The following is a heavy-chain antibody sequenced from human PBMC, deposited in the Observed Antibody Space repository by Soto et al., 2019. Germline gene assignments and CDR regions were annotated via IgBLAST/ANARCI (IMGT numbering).Heavy chain of an antibody. D-gene: IGHD2-21*02. Sequence: QVQLQESGPGLVKPSQTLSLTCTVSGGSIRSGGYYWSWIRQHPGKGLEWIGYIYYSGSTYYNPALQSRVSISVDTSKSHLSLRLSSVPAAVTAVYYCARVCGGDCHPGMDVWGQGTTVTVSS. CDR3: ARVCGGDCHPGMDV. V-gene: IGHV4-31*03. CDR1: GGSIRSGGYY. CDR2: IYYSGST. J-gene: IGHJ6*02.